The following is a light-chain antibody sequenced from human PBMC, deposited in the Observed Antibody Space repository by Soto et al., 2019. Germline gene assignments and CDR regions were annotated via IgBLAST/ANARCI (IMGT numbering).Light chain of an antibody. V-gene: IGLV2-14*01. Sequence: QAVVTQPASVSGSPGQSITISCTGTSSDVGGYNYVSWYQQHPGKAPKLMTYDVSNRPSGVSNRFSGSKSGNTASLTISGLQAEDEADYYCSSYTSSSTLGVFGGGTKVTVL. CDR2: DVS. J-gene: IGLJ3*02. CDR3: SSYTSSSTLGV. CDR1: SSDVGGYNY.